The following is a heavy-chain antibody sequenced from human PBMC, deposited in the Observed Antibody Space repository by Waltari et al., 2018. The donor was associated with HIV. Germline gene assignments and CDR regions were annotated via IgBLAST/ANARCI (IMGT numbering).Heavy chain of an antibody. CDR2: IRNKPRSYTT. CDR3: ARSPVGVCAFDM. V-gene: IGHV3-72*01. J-gene: IGHJ3*02. D-gene: IGHD3-16*01. Sequence: EVQLVESGGGLVKPGGSLRLSCAASGFTFSDHHMDWVRQAPGKGLEWGGLIRNKPRSYTTEYAASVKGRFTISRDDSKNSLYLQMNSLKTEDTAVYYCARSPVGVCAFDMWGQGTLVTVSS. CDR1: GFTFSDHH.